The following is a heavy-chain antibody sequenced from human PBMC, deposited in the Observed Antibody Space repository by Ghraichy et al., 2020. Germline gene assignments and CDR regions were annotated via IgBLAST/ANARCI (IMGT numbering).Heavy chain of an antibody. J-gene: IGHJ4*02. CDR1: GFTFSAQW. Sequence: GGSLRLSCAASGFTFSAQWMSWVRQAPGKGLEWVAIVKGHGSLKYYVDSVKGRFAISRDDATSSLYLQMNSLRAEDTAMYYCATGRGDYWGQGTLVIVSS. V-gene: IGHV3-7*01. CDR3: ATGRGDY. CDR2: VKGHGSLK. D-gene: IGHD3-10*01.